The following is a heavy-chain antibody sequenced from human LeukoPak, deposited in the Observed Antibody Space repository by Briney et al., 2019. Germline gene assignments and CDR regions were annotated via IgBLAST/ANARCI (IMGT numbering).Heavy chain of an antibody. D-gene: IGHD3-10*01. CDR3: ASGYGSGSYYKGYWYFDL. CDR1: GFTFSTYS. CDR2: ISSSSYI. Sequence: GGSLRLSRGASGFTFSTYSMNWVRQAPGKGLEWVSSISSSSYIYYADSVKGRFTISRDNAKNSLYLQMNSLRGEDTAVYYCASGYGSGSYYKGYWYFDLRGRGTPVTVSS. J-gene: IGHJ2*01. V-gene: IGHV3-21*01.